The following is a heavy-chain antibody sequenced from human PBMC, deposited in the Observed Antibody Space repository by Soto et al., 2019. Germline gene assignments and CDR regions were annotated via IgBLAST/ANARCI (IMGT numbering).Heavy chain of an antibody. Sequence: GGSLRLACAASGFTFSGSAMHWVRQASGKGLEWVGRIRSKANSYATAYAASVKGRFTISRDDSKNTAYLQMNGLKTEDTAVYYCTRLATIYYYYGMDVWGQGTTVTVSS. CDR1: GFTFSGSA. CDR3: TRLATIYYYYGMDV. D-gene: IGHD5-12*01. CDR2: IRSKANSYAT. J-gene: IGHJ6*02. V-gene: IGHV3-73*01.